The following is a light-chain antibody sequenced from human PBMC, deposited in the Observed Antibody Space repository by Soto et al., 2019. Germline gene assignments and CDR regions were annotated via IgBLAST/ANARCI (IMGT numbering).Light chain of an antibody. Sequence: DIVMTQSPDSLAVSLGERATINCKSSQSVLYNSNNKSYLAWYQQKPGQPPKLLIYWASTRESGVPDRFSGSGSGTDFTLTISSLQAEDVAVYYCQQYYITPPTFGQGTKVEIK. CDR1: QSVLYNSNNKSY. CDR3: QQYYITPPT. J-gene: IGKJ1*01. CDR2: WAS. V-gene: IGKV4-1*01.